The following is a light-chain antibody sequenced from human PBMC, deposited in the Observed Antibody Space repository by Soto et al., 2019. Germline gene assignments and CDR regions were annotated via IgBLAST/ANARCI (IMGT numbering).Light chain of an antibody. CDR1: QSVSSN. CDR2: GAS. J-gene: IGKJ1*01. V-gene: IGKV3-15*01. CDR3: QQYNNWPGT. Sequence: EIVMTQSPATLSVSPGERATLSCRASQSVSSNLAWYQQKPGQAPRLLIYGASTRATGIPARFSGSGSGTEFTLTISSLQSEDFAVYHCQQYNNWPGTFGQGTKV.